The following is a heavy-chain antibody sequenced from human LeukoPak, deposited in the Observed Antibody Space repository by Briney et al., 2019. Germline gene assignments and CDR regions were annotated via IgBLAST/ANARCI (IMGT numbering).Heavy chain of an antibody. CDR1: GFTFSSYG. D-gene: IGHD4-23*01. J-gene: IGHJ5*02. V-gene: IGHV3-30*03. CDR3: ARKGTPRWYGGTNWFDP. CDR2: ISYDGSNK. Sequence: GGSLRLSCAASGFTFSSYGMHWVRQAPGKGLEWVAVISYDGSNKYYADSVKGRFTISRDNSKNTLYLQMNSLRAEDTAVYYCARKGTPRWYGGTNWFDPWGQGTLVTVSS.